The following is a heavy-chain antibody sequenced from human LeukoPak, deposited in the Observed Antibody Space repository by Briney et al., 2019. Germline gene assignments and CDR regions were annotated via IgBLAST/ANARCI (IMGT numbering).Heavy chain of an antibody. J-gene: IGHJ4*02. CDR2: INVNRGGT. V-gene: IGHV1-2*02. D-gene: IGHD2-2*01. CDR3: ARRYCSSTSCYYFDY. Sequence: ASVKVSCKASGYTFTDYYMHWVRQAPGQGLEWMGWINVNRGGTNYPQRFQDRVTMTRDTSITTAYMELSRLKSDDTAVYYCARRYCSSTSCYYFDYWGQGTLVTVSS. CDR1: GYTFTDYY.